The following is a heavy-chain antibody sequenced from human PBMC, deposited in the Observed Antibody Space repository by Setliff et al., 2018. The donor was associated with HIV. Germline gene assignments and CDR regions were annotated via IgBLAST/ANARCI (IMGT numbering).Heavy chain of an antibody. CDR3: ARASDPSHRMPPTNSYYYMDV. CDR1: GYTFTNFW. CDR2: IYPGDSDT. V-gene: IGHV5-51*01. J-gene: IGHJ6*03. Sequence: PGESLKISCKGSGYTFTNFWIGWVRQVPGKGLELMGIIYPGDSDTRYSPSFQGQVTISADKSISTAYLQWNSLKASDTAIYYCARASDPSHRMPPTNSYYYMDVWGKGTTVTVSS. D-gene: IGHD2-2*01.